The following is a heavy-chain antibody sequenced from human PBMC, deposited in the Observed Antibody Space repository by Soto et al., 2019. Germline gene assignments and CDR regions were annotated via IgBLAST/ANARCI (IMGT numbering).Heavy chain of an antibody. CDR2: IIPIFGTA. J-gene: IGHJ6*02. Sequence: ASVKVSCKASGYTFTSYGISWVRQAPGQGLEWMGGIIPIFGTANYAQKFQGRVTITADESTSTAYMELSSPRSEDTAVYYCARDKITIFGVVTPAAHYYYYYGMDVWGQGTTVTVSS. V-gene: IGHV1-69*13. D-gene: IGHD3-3*01. CDR1: GYTFTSYG. CDR3: ARDKITIFGVVTPAAHYYYYYGMDV.